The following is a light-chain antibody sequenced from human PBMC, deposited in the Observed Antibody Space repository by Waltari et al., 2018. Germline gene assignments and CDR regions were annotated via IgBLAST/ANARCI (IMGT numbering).Light chain of an antibody. Sequence: SYELTQPPSVSVSPGPTASITCSGDILGHKYASWNQQKPGQSPLLVIYQDTKRPSEIPERFSGSKSANAATLTITGTQAMDEADYYCQALGTGAWVFGGGTKLTVL. V-gene: IGLV3-1*01. CDR2: QDT. CDR1: ILGHKY. J-gene: IGLJ3*02. CDR3: QALGTGAWV.